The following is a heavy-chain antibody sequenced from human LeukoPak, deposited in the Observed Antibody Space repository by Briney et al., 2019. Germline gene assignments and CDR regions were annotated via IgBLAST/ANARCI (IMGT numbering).Heavy chain of an antibody. J-gene: IGHJ4*02. D-gene: IGHD3-10*01. CDR2: IYHSGST. Sequence: KSSETLSLTCAVSGGSISSRGYSWSWIRQPPGKGLEWIGYIYHSGSTYYNPSLKSRVTISVDRSKNQFSLKLSSVTAADTAVYYCARVRRGSGSYYNVSPRYYFDYWGQGTLVTVSS. CDR3: ARVRRGSGSYYNVSPRYYFDY. CDR1: GGSISSRGYS. V-gene: IGHV4-30-2*01.